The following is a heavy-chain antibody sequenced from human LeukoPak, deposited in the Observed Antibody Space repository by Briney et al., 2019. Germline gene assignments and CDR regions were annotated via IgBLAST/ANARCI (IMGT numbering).Heavy chain of an antibody. Sequence: VASVTVSFKASGYTFSTYGISWVRQAPGQGLEWMGWISGYKGNTKYGQKLQGRVTMTTDTSTTTAYMELRSLRSDDTAVYYCARTRGGAYNYYGMDVWGQGTTVTVSS. D-gene: IGHD3-10*01. CDR3: ARTRGGAYNYYGMDV. V-gene: IGHV1-18*01. J-gene: IGHJ6*02. CDR1: GYTFSTYG. CDR2: ISGYKGNT.